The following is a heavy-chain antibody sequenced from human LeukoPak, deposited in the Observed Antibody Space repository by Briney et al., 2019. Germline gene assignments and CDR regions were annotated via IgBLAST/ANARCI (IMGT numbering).Heavy chain of an antibody. D-gene: IGHD3-10*01. J-gene: IGHJ4*02. V-gene: IGHV3-74*01. CDR2: INDDGSDT. CDR3: VRGGPSTGF. Sequence: GGSLRLSCAASGFTFKLYWMHWVRQVPGKGPVWVARINDDGSDTVYADSVKGRFTISRDDAKHMLFLQMNSLRGEDTAVYHCVRGGPSTGFWGQGTLVTVSS. CDR1: GFTFKLYW.